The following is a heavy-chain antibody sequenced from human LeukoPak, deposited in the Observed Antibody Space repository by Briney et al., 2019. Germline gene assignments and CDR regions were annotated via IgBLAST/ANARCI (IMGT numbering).Heavy chain of an antibody. CDR1: GGTFSSYA. V-gene: IGHV1-69*05. D-gene: IGHD2-2*01. CDR2: IIPIFGSA. Sequence: SVKVSCKASGGTFSSYAISWVRQAPGQGLEWMGGIIPIFGSANYAQKFQGRVTITTDESTSTAYMELSSLRSEDTAVYYCARGDVVVPDTRFDPWGQGTLVSVSS. CDR3: ARGDVVVPDTRFDP. J-gene: IGHJ5*02.